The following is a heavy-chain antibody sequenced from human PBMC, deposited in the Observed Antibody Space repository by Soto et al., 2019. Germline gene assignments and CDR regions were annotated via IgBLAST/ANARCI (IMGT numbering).Heavy chain of an antibody. V-gene: IGHV3-33*01. J-gene: IGHJ5*02. CDR3: AGSPYYDFWSGNNWFDP. CDR1: GFTFSSYG. CDR2: IWYDGSNK. D-gene: IGHD3-3*01. Sequence: PRGSLRLSCAASGFTFSSYGMHWVCQAPGKGLEWVAVIWYDGSNKYYADSVKGRFTISRDNSKNTLYLQMNSLRAEDTAVYYCAGSPYYDFWSGNNWFDPWGQGT.